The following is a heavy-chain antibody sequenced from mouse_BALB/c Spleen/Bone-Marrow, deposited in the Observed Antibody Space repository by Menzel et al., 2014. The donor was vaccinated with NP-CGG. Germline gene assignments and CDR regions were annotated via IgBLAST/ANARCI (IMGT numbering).Heavy chain of an antibody. CDR2: IDPANGNT. CDR3: ATYYRYDRRFAY. Sequence: VHVKQPGAELVKPGASVKLSCTASGFNIKDTYMHWVKQRPEQGLEWIGRIDPANGNTKYDPKFQGKATITADTSSNTAYLQLSSLTSEDTAVYYCATYYRYDRRFAYWGQGTLVTVSA. J-gene: IGHJ3*01. CDR1: GFNIKDTY. V-gene: IGHV14-3*02. D-gene: IGHD2-14*01.